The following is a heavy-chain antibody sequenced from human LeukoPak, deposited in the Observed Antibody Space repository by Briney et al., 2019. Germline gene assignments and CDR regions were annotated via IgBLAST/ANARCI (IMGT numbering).Heavy chain of an antibody. J-gene: IGHJ4*02. V-gene: IGHV4-59*08. CDR1: GGSISSYY. CDR3: ARAMGSGWYYYFDY. D-gene: IGHD6-19*01. CDR2: IYYSGST. Sequence: PSETLSLTCTVSGGSISSYYWSWIRQPPGKGLEWIGYIYYSGSTNYNPSLKSRVTISVDTSKNQFSLKLSSVTAADTAVYYCARAMGSGWYYYFDYWGQGTLVTVSS.